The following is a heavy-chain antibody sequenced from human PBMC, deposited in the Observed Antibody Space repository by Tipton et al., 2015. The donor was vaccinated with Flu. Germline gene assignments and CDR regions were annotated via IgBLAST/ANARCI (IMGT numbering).Heavy chain of an antibody. CDR2: IYYSGST. Sequence: TLSLTCTVSGGSISSYYWSWIRQPPGKGLEWIGYIYYSGSTNYNPSLKSRVTISVDTSKNQFSLKLSSVTAADTAVYYCARDRRRWGLWFGESQPGSYGMDVWGQGTTVTVSS. D-gene: IGHD3-10*01. CDR1: GGSISSYY. CDR3: ARDRRRWGLWFGESQPGSYGMDV. J-gene: IGHJ6*02. V-gene: IGHV4-59*01.